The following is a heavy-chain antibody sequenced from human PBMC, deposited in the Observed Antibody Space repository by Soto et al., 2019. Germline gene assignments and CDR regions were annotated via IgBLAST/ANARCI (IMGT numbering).Heavy chain of an antibody. CDR2: IYPGDSDT. J-gene: IGHJ6*02. V-gene: IGHV5-51*01. CDR1: GYSFTSYW. D-gene: IGHD2-15*01. Sequence: HGESLKISCKGSGYSFTSYWIGWVRQMPGKGLEWMGIIYPGDSDTRYSPSFQGQVTISADKSISTAYLQWSSLKASDTAMYYCSSHGVLVATPQWDYYYYDMDVRGQGSTVTVSS. CDR3: SSHGVLVATPQWDYYYYDMDV.